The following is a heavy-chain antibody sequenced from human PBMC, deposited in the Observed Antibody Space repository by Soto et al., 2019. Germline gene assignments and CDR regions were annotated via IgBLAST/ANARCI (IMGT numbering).Heavy chain of an antibody. CDR3: ARKSSSSSWFDP. J-gene: IGHJ5*02. CDR1: GYTFSNYG. D-gene: IGHD6-6*01. Sequence: QVQLVQSGTEVKKPGASVKVSCKASGYTFSNYGVTWVRQAPGRGLEWMGWISGYNGNTNYAQNFQGRVTMTADPSTRTAYMDLRSLRSDDTAVYFCARKSSSSSWFDPWGQGTLVTVSS. V-gene: IGHV1-18*01. CDR2: ISGYNGNT.